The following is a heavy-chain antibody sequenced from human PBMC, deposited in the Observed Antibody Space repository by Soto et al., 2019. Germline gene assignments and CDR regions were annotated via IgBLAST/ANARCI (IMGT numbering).Heavy chain of an antibody. CDR1: GYTFTSYA. J-gene: IGHJ6*02. V-gene: IGHV1-3*01. CDR2: INAGNGNT. D-gene: IGHD3-22*01. Sequence: ASVKVSCKASGYTFTSYAMHWVRQAPGQRLEWMGWINAGNGNTKYSQKFQGRVTITRDTSASTAYMELRSLRSDDTAVYYCARDCEFYYDSSGYYYNYYYYGMDVWGQGTTVTVSS. CDR3: ARDCEFYYDSSGYYYNYYYYGMDV.